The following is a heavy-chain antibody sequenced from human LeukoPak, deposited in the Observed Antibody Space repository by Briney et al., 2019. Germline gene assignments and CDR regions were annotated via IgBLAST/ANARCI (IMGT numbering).Heavy chain of an antibody. CDR1: HYTFTTYG. CDR3: ARDELCGGNAYRCGVSEY. Sequence: ASVKVSCKASHYTFTTYGISWVRQAPGQGLEWMGWISGYNENTNYAQKLQDRVTVTTDTSTSTVYMELRSLSSDDTAVYYCARDELCGGNAYRCGVSEYWGQGTLVTVSS. CDR2: ISGYNENT. D-gene: IGHD4-23*01. V-gene: IGHV1-18*01. J-gene: IGHJ4*02.